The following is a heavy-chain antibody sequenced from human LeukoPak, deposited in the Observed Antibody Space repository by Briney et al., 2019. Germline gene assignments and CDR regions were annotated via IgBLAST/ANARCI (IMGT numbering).Heavy chain of an antibody. CDR2: IKQDGSEK. D-gene: IGHD1-26*01. Sequence: GGSLRLSCAASGFTFSSYWMSWVRQAPGKGLEWVANIKQDGSEKYYVDSVKGRFTISRDNAKNSLYLQMNSLRAEDTAVYYCARGGRVGAIGVNGVKYWGQGALVTVSS. CDR3: ARGGRVGAIGVNGVKY. V-gene: IGHV3-7*04. J-gene: IGHJ4*02. CDR1: GFTFSSYW.